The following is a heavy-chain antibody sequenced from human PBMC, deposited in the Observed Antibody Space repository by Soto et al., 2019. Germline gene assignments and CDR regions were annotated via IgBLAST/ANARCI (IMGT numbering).Heavy chain of an antibody. V-gene: IGHV1-69*12. J-gene: IGHJ6*02. D-gene: IGHD4-4*01. CDR1: GGTFSSSA. Sequence: QVQLVQSGAEMKEPGSSVKVSCKTSGGTFSSSAISWLRQAPGQGLEWMGGIIPLFRTPDYAQKFQGRVTIAADESTSTAYMELSSLRPEDTAVYYCARDNDRLQLGGNYYYILDVWCQGTTITVSS. CDR3: ARDNDRLQLGGNYYYILDV. CDR2: IIPLFRTP.